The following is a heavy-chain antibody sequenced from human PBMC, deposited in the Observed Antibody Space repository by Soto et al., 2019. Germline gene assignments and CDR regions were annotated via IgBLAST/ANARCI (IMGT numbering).Heavy chain of an antibody. J-gene: IGHJ4*02. CDR2: IKQDGSEK. CDR1: GFTFSSNW. V-gene: IGHV3-7*01. CDR3: AREAALSY. Sequence: GGSLRLSCAASGFTFSSNWMSWVRQAPGKGLEWVANIKQDGSEKYYVDSVKGRFTISRDNAKNSLYLQMNSLRAEDTAVYYCAREAALSYWGQGTLVTVSS. D-gene: IGHD6-13*01.